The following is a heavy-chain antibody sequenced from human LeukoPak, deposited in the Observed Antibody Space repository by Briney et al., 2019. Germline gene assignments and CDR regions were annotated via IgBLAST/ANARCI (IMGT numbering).Heavy chain of an antibody. V-gene: IGHV4-59*01. CDR2: IYYSGST. CDR3: AGFNRGGIAAY. CDR1: GVSISSYY. J-gene: IGHJ4*02. Sequence: SETLSLTCTVSGVSISSYYWSWIRQPPGKGLEWIGYIYYSGSTNYNPSLKSRVTISVDTSKNQFSLKLSSVTAADTAVYYCAGFNRGGIAAYWGQGTLVTVSS. D-gene: IGHD6-13*01.